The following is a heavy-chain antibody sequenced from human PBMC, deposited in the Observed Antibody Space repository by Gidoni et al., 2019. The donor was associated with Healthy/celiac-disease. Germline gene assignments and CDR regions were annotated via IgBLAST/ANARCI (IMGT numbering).Heavy chain of an antibody. CDR2: VIPILGIA. CDR1: GSTFSSYA. D-gene: IGHD6-6*01. V-gene: IGHV1-69*04. J-gene: IGHJ4*02. Sequence: QVQLVQSGAEVKKPGSSVKVSCKASGSTFSSYAISWVRQAPGQGLEWMGRVIPILGIANYAQKFQGRVTITADKSTSTAYMELSSLRSEDTAVYYCARGDSSSTLFDYWGQGTLVTVSS. CDR3: ARGDSSSTLFDY.